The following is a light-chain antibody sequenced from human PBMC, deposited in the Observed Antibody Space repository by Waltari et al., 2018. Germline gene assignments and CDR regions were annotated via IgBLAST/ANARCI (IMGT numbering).Light chain of an antibody. V-gene: IGLV2-23*01. CDR1: RSDVGSRTL. J-gene: IGLJ2*01. Sequence: QSALTQPASVSGSPGQSITISCSGTRSDVGSRTLVSWYQQHAGKGPKLMIYEGNKRPSGVSYRFFGSTSDNTASLTISGLQADDEANYYCCSYSASSVIFGGGTKVTVL. CDR3: CSYSASSVI. CDR2: EGN.